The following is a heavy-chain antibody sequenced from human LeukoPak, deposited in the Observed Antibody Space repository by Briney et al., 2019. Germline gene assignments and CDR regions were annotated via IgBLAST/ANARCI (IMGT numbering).Heavy chain of an antibody. D-gene: IGHD6-6*01. Sequence: ASVKVSCKVSGYTFTDYYMHWVQQAPGKGLEWVGLVDPADGKTIYAEKFQGRVTITADTSTDTAYMELSSLRSEDTAVYYCAAASIDWGQGTLVTVSS. J-gene: IGHJ4*02. V-gene: IGHV1-69-2*01. CDR2: VDPADGKT. CDR1: GYTFTDYY. CDR3: AAASID.